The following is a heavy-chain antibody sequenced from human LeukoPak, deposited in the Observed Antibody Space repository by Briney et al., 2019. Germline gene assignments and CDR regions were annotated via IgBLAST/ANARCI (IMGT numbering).Heavy chain of an antibody. CDR3: ARGARLLLRPFDY. CDR2: INHSGST. CDR1: GGSFSGYY. V-gene: IGHV4-34*01. Sequence: SSETLSLTCAVYGGSFSGYYWSWIRQPPGKGLEWIGEINHSGSTNYNPSLKSRVTISVDTSKNQFSLKLSPVTAADTAAYYCARGARLLLRPFDYWGQGTLVTVSS. J-gene: IGHJ4*02. D-gene: IGHD3-22*01.